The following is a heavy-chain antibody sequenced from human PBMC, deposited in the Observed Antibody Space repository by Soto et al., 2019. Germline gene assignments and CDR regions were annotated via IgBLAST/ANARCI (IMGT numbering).Heavy chain of an antibody. D-gene: IGHD2-2*01. Sequence: SGESLKTSCKTPGSSFTSHWIAWWRRMPGKGLEWMGIIYPSDSDISYRPSFQCQVTISVDKSISTAYLQWSSLKASDTATYYCARQDYSNYRGGMDVWGQGTTVTVSS. CDR2: IYPSDSDI. CDR1: GSSFTSHW. V-gene: IGHV5-51*01. J-gene: IGHJ6*02. CDR3: ARQDYSNYRGGMDV.